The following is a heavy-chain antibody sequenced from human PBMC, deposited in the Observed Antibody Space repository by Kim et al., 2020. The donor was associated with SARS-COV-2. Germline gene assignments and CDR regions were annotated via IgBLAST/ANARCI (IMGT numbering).Heavy chain of an antibody. Sequence: ASVKVSCKASGYTFTSYGISWVRQAPGQGLEWMGWISAYNGNTNYAQKLQGRVTMTTDTSTSTAYMELRSLRSDDTAVYYCARDRRTGYLGSSWYAHNNWFDPWGQGTLVTVSS. CDR1: GYTFTSYG. CDR2: ISAYNGNT. V-gene: IGHV1-18*01. D-gene: IGHD6-13*01. CDR3: ARDRRTGYLGSSWYAHNNWFDP. J-gene: IGHJ5*02.